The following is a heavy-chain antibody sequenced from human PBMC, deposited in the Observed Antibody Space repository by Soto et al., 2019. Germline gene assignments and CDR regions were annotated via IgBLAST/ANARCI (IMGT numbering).Heavy chain of an antibody. Sequence: EVQLVESGGGLIQPGGSLRLSCAASGFTVSSNYMSWVRQAPGKGLEWVSVIYSGGSTYYADSVKGRFTISRDNSKNTLYLQMNSLRVEDTAVYYCARDSLVGATPVSGYYGMDVWGQGTTVTVSS. CDR3: ARDSLVGATPVSGYYGMDV. D-gene: IGHD1-26*01. CDR2: IYSGGST. V-gene: IGHV3-53*01. J-gene: IGHJ6*02. CDR1: GFTVSSNY.